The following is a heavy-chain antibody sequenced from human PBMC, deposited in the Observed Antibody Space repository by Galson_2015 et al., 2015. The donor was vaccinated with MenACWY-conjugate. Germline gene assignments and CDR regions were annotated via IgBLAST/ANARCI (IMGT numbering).Heavy chain of an antibody. Sequence: SLRLSCAASGFIFNTYWMHWVRQAPGKGLVWVSRIDPGGSSTTYADSVKDRFTISRDNAKNTLYLRMNSLTSEDTAVYYCAKGTTASRPNWFDPWGQGTLVTVSS. CDR3: AKGTTASRPNWFDP. D-gene: IGHD6-6*01. CDR1: GFIFNTYW. J-gene: IGHJ5*02. CDR2: IDPGGSST. V-gene: IGHV3-74*01.